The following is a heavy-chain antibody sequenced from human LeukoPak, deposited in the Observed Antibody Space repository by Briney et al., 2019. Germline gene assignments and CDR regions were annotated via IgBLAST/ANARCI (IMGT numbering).Heavy chain of an antibody. CDR2: FHYSGST. J-gene: IGHJ4*02. D-gene: IGHD6-19*01. CDR3: AGGSGWLIDY. CDR1: GGSISGYY. Sequence: SGTLSLTCTVSGGSISGYYWNWMRQPPGKEPEWIGYFHYSGSTNYNPSLRSRVTIALDPSKNQFSLKLSSVTAADTAVYYCAGGSGWLIDYWGQGTPVTVSP. V-gene: IGHV4-59*01.